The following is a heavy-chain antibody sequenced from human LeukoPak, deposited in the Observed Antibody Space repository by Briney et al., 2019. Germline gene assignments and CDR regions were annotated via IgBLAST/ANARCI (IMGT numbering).Heavy chain of an antibody. CDR2: ISAYNGNT. J-gene: IGHJ4*02. Sequence: ASVKVSCKASGGTFSSYAISWVRQAPGQGLEWMGWISAYNGNTNYAQKLQGRVTMTTDTSTSTAYMELRSLRSDDTAVYYCARDSHPQYSSSWYAGYWGQGTLVTVSS. V-gene: IGHV1-18*01. CDR3: ARDSHPQYSSSWYAGY. CDR1: GGTFSSYA. D-gene: IGHD6-13*01.